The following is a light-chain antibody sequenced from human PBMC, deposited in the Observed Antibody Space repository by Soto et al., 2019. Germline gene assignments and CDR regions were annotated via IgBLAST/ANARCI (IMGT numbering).Light chain of an antibody. J-gene: IGKJ2*01. CDR2: DAS. V-gene: IGKV1-5*01. CDR1: QSISSW. Sequence: DIQMTQSPSTLSASVGDRVTITCRASQSISSWLAWYQQKPGKAPKLLIYDASSLESGVPSRFSGSGSGTEFTLTISSLQPDDFATYYCQQYNSPDTFGQGTKLETK. CDR3: QQYNSPDT.